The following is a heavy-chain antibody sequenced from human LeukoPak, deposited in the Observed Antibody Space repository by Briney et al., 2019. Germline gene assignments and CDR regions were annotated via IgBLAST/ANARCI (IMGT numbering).Heavy chain of an antibody. CDR3: AIRYYDFWSGYSLGPFDP. V-gene: IGHV4-38-2*01. CDR1: GYSISSGYY. D-gene: IGHD3-3*01. J-gene: IGHJ5*02. CDR2: IYHSGST. Sequence: TETLSLTCAVSGYSISSGYYWGWIRQPPGKGLEWIGSIYHSGSTYYNPSLKSRVTISVDTSKNQFSLKLSSVTAADTAVYYCAIRYYDFWSGYSLGPFDPWGQGTLVTVSS.